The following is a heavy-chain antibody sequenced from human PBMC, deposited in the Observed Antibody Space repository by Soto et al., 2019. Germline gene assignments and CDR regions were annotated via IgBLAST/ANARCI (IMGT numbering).Heavy chain of an antibody. CDR2: IIPIFGTA. CDR1: GGTFSSYA. CDR3: ARGPIYYDSSGYYYDY. J-gene: IGHJ4*02. V-gene: IGHV1-69*13. Sequence: GASVKVSCKASGGTFSSYAISWVRQAPGQGLEWMGGIIPIFGTANYAQKFQGRVTITADESTSTAYMELSSLRSEDTAVYYCARGPIYYDSSGYYYDYWGQGTLVTVSS. D-gene: IGHD3-22*01.